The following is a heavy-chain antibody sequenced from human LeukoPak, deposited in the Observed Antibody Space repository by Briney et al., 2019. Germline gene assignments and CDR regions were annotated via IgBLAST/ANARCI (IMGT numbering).Heavy chain of an antibody. Sequence: GASVKVSCKVSGYTFTDYYMHWVQQAPGKGLEWTGLVDPEDGETIYAEKFQGRVTMTADTSTDTTYMELSSLRSEDTAVYYCATASIAAAGTVFSSHYSWGQGTLVTVSS. CDR1: GYTFTDYY. CDR2: VDPEDGET. V-gene: IGHV1-69-2*01. D-gene: IGHD6-13*01. CDR3: ATASIAAAGTVFSSHYS. J-gene: IGHJ4*02.